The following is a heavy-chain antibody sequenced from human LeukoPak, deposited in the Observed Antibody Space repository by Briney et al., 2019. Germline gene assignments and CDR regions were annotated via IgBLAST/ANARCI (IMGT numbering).Heavy chain of an antibody. Sequence: ASVKVSCKASGYTFTSYDINWVRQAAGQGLEWMGWMNPNSGNTGYAQKFQGRVTMTRNTSISTAYMELSSLRSEDTAVYYCARVSLARGYYYYYMDVWGKGTTVTVSS. V-gene: IGHV1-8*01. CDR2: MNPNSGNT. CDR1: GYTFTSYD. D-gene: IGHD3-10*01. J-gene: IGHJ6*03. CDR3: ARVSLARGYYYYYMDV.